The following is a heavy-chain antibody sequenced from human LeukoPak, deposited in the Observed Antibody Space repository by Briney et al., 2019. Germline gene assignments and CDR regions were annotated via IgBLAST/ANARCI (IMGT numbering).Heavy chain of an antibody. CDR2: INHSGST. D-gene: IGHD1-26*01. CDR3: AREGGYSGNYRDCYFDD. CDR1: GGSFSGYY. V-gene: IGHV4-34*01. Sequence: SETLSLTCAVYGGSFSGYYWSWIRQPPGKGLEWIGEINHSGSTNYNPSLKSRVTISVDTSKNQFSLKLSSVTAADTAVYYCAREGGYSGNYRDCYFDDWGQGTLVTVSS. J-gene: IGHJ4*02.